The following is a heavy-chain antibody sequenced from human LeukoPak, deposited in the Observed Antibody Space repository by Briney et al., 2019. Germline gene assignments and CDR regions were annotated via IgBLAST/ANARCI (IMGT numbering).Heavy chain of an antibody. CDR1: GYSFTSYW. V-gene: IGHV5-51*01. Sequence: GESLKISCKGSGYSFTSYWIGWVRQMPGKGLEWMGIIYPGDSDTRYSPSVQGQVTISADKSISTAYLQWSSLKASDTAMYYCARHEGCSGGSCYYYGMDVWGQGTTVTVSS. CDR2: IYPGDSDT. J-gene: IGHJ6*02. CDR3: ARHEGCSGGSCYYYGMDV. D-gene: IGHD2-15*01.